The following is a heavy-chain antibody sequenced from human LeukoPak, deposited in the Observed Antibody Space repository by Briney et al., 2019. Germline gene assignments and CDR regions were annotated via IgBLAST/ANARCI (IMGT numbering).Heavy chain of an antibody. CDR1: GFTFSTFW. D-gene: IGHD4-17*01. Sequence: PGGSLRLSCAASGFTFSTFWMSWVPQAPGKGREWVANIKQDGREKYYVDSVKGRCTISRDNAKTSLYLQMKSLRAEDTAVYYCARDNYGDYVYKCWYFDLWGRGTLVTVSS. V-gene: IGHV3-7*01. CDR2: IKQDGREK. CDR3: ARDNYGDYVYKCWYFDL. J-gene: IGHJ2*01.